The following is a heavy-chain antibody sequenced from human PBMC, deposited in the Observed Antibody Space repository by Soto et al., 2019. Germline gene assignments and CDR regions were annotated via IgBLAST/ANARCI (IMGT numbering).Heavy chain of an antibody. Sequence: QVQLQESGPGLVKPSQTLSLTCTVSGGSISSGGYYWSWIRQHPGKGLEWIGYIYYSGSTYYNPSLKRRVTLSVDTSKNQFSLKMSSVTAADTAVYYCARGSGSYPPFDYWGQGTMVTVSS. CDR3: ARGSGSYPPFDY. CDR2: IYYSGST. CDR1: GGSISSGGYY. J-gene: IGHJ4*02. D-gene: IGHD1-26*01. V-gene: IGHV4-31*03.